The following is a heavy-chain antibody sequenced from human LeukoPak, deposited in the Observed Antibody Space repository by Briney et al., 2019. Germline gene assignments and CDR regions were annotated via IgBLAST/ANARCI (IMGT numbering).Heavy chain of an antibody. CDR2: INPNSGGT. CDR1: GYTFTGYY. D-gene: IGHD2-2*01. Sequence: ASVKVSCKASGYTFTGYYMHWVRQAPGQGLEWMGWINPNSGGTNYAQKFQGRVTMTRDASISTAYMELSRLRSDDTAVYYCARGLGYCSSTSCYLSPPDYWGQGTLVTVSS. V-gene: IGHV1-2*02. J-gene: IGHJ4*02. CDR3: ARGLGYCSSTSCYLSPPDY.